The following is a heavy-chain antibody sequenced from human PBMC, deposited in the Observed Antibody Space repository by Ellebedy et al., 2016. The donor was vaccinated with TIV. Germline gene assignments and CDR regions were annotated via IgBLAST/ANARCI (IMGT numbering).Heavy chain of an antibody. J-gene: IGHJ4*02. D-gene: IGHD2-2*01. CDR1: GFTFSSYW. Sequence: GESLKISCAASGFTFSSYWMHWVRQAPGKGLVWVSRIKGDGSSAGYADSVKGRFTISRDNAKNTLYLQMNSLRAEDTGVYYCARGGLTAASDYWGQGTLVTVSS. CDR3: ARGGLTAASDY. CDR2: IKGDGSSA. V-gene: IGHV3-74*01.